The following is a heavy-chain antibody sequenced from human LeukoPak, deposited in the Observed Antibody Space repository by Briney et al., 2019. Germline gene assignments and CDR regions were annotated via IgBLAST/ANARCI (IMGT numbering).Heavy chain of an antibody. V-gene: IGHV3-66*02. D-gene: IGHD3-3*01. CDR3: ACYLRFLGHDAFDI. J-gene: IGHJ3*02. Sequence: PGGSLRLSCAASGFTVSSNYMSWVRQAPGKGLEWVSVIYSGGSTYYADSVKGRFTISRDNSKNTLYLQMNSLRAEDTAVYYYACYLRFLGHDAFDIWGQGTMVTVSS. CDR2: IYSGGST. CDR1: GFTVSSNY.